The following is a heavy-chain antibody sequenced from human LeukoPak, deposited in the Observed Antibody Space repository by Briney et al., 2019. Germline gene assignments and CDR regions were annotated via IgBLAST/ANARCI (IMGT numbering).Heavy chain of an antibody. Sequence: ASVKVSCKASGYTFSNYGITWVRQAPGQGLEWMGRINPNSGGTNYAQKFQGRVTMTRDTSISTAYMELSRLRSDDTAVYYCARGADGYNPDAFDIWGQGTMVTVSS. CDR1: GYTFSNYG. V-gene: IGHV1-2*06. CDR2: INPNSGGT. D-gene: IGHD5-24*01. J-gene: IGHJ3*02. CDR3: ARGADGYNPDAFDI.